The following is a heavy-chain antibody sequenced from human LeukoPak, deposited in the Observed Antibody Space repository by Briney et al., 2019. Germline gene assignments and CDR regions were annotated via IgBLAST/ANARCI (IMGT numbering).Heavy chain of an antibody. D-gene: IGHD3-16*02. CDR3: ARDTRDDYVWGSYRYRDFDY. Sequence: ASVKVSCKASGYTFTSYDINWVRQATGQGLEWMGWMNPNSGNTGYAQKFQGRVTITRNTSISTAYMELRSLRSDDTAVYYCARDTRDDYVWGSYRYRDFDYWGQGTLVTVSS. V-gene: IGHV1-8*03. J-gene: IGHJ4*02. CDR1: GYTFTSYD. CDR2: MNPNSGNT.